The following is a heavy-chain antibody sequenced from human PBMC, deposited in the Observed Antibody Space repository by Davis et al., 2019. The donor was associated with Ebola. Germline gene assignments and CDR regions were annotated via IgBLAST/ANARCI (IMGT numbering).Heavy chain of an antibody. J-gene: IGHJ4*02. CDR1: GGFVSSGGYS. CDR2: YYYTGST. Sequence: SETLSLTCAVSGGFVSSGGYSWNWIRQPPGTGLEWIGYYYYTGSTYYNPSLKSRVSISVDTSKNQFSLKLSSVTAADTAVYYCARGDSYYDPSGYYAGPEAPDHWGQGTLVSVSS. V-gene: IGHV4-30-4*07. CDR3: ARGDSYYDPSGYYAGPEAPDH. D-gene: IGHD3-22*01.